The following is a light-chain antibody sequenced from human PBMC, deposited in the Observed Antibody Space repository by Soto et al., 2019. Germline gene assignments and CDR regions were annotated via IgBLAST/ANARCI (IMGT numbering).Light chain of an antibody. Sequence: EIVMTQSPDTLSVSQGERATLSCRASQSIINNLAWYQQKPGQAPRLLIYGASIRATGFPARFSGSGSGTEFTLTISSLQSEDFAVYYCQQYNDWPPLTFGGGTKVDIK. CDR2: GAS. CDR1: QSIINN. J-gene: IGKJ4*01. CDR3: QQYNDWPPLT. V-gene: IGKV3-15*01.